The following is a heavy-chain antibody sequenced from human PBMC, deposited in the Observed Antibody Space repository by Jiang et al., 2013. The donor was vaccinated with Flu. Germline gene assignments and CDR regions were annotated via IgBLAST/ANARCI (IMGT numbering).Heavy chain of an antibody. CDR2: ISGSGGST. J-gene: IGHJ4*02. CDR3: AKAWRYSSDFDC. CDR1: GFPFSSYA. Sequence: VQLLESGGGLVQPGGSLRLSCAASGFPFSSYAMSWVRQAPGKGLEWVSGISGSGGSTYNADSVKGRFTISRDNSKNTLYLQMNSLRAEDTAVYYCAKAWRYSSDFDCWGQGTLVTVSS. D-gene: IGHD6-19*01. V-gene: IGHV3-23*01.